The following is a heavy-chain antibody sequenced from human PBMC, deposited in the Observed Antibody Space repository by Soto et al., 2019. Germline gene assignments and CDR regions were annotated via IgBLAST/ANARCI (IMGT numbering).Heavy chain of an antibody. Sequence: GGSLRLSCAASGFTFNNYTLHWVRQAPGKGLDWVALVSYDGSKNYYTESVKGRFTISRDRSKDTMYLQMNSLSAEDTAVYYCARARWRDGTTFYSQDAFDLWGQGTMVTVSS. J-gene: IGHJ3*01. V-gene: IGHV3-30-3*01. CDR1: GFTFNNYT. D-gene: IGHD1-7*01. CDR2: VSYDGSKN. CDR3: ARARWRDGTTFYSQDAFDL.